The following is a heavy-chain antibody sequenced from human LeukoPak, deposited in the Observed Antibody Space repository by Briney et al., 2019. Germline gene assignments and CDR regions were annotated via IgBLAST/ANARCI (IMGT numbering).Heavy chain of an antibody. V-gene: IGHV3-53*01. CDR3: ARDRGYGDYVG. CDR1: GFTVSSNY. D-gene: IGHD4-17*01. J-gene: IGHJ4*02. CDR2: IYSGGST. Sequence: GGSLRLSCAASGFTVSSNYMSWVRQAPGKGLEWVSVIYSGGSTYYADSVKGRFTISRDNSKNTLCLQMNSLRAEDTAVYYCARDRGYGDYVGWGQGTLVTVSS.